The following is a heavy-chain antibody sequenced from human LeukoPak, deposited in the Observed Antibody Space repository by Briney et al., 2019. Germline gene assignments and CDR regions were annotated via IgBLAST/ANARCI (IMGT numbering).Heavy chain of an antibody. D-gene: IGHD6-6*01. J-gene: IGHJ3*02. V-gene: IGHV4-30-4*01. CDR2: IYYSGST. CDR3: ARRRIEYSSSSAFDI. Sequence: SETLSLTCTVSGGSISSGDYYWSWIRQPPGKGLEWIGYIYYSGSTYYNPSLKSRVTISVDTSKNQFSLKLSSVTAADTAVYYCARRRIEYSSSSAFDIWGQGTMVTVSS. CDR1: GGSISSGDYY.